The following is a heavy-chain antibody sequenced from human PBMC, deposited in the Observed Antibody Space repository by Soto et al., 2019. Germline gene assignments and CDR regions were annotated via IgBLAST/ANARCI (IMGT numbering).Heavy chain of an antibody. CDR2: ISGSGDST. Sequence: EVQLLESGGGLVQPGGSLRLSCAASGFTFSSYAMNWVRQAPRKGLEWVSVISGSGDSTYYADSVKGRFTISRDNSKNTLYLQMNSLRAEDTAVYYCARRSSSWYFDYWGQGTLVTVSS. D-gene: IGHD6-13*01. CDR3: ARRSSSWYFDY. V-gene: IGHV3-23*01. J-gene: IGHJ4*02. CDR1: GFTFSSYA.